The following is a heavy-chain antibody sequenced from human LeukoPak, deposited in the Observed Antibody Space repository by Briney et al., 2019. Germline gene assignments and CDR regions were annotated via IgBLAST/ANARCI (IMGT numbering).Heavy chain of an antibody. J-gene: IGHJ4*02. CDR1: GGSISSYY. V-gene: IGHV4-59*12. D-gene: IGHD5-18*01. Sequence: SETLSLTCTVSGGSISSYYWSWIRQPPGKELEWIGYVSYSGSTNYNPSLKSRVTISVDTSKNHFSLKLGSVTAADTAVYYCARALRYSHGYIYWGQGTLVTVSS. CDR2: VSYSGST. CDR3: ARALRYSHGYIY.